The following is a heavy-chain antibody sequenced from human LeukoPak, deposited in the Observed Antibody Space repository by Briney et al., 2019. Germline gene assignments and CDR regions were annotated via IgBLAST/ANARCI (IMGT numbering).Heavy chain of an antibody. Sequence: SETLSLTCSVSGASINSYYWNWIRQSPGKGLEWLGNIHYRGTTNYNPSLKSRVTLSLDSSKSQFALKLSSVTAADTAVYYCARVKEQHFDYWGQGTLVTVSS. J-gene: IGHJ4*02. CDR2: IHYRGTT. CDR3: ARVKEQHFDY. CDR1: GASINSYY. V-gene: IGHV4-59*12. D-gene: IGHD6-13*01.